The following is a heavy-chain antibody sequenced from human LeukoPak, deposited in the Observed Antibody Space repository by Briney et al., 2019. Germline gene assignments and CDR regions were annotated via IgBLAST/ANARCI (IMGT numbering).Heavy chain of an antibody. V-gene: IGHV4-39*07. CDR2: IYYSGST. D-gene: IGHD3-3*01. J-gene: IGHJ3*02. CDR3: ARGFLYYDFWSAPAFDI. Sequence: SETLSLTCTVSGGSISSSSYYWGWIRQPPGKGLEWIGSIYYSGSTYYNPSLKSRVTISVDTSKNQFSLKLSSVTAADTAVYYCARGFLYYDFWSAPAFDIWGQGTMVTVSS. CDR1: GGSISSSSYY.